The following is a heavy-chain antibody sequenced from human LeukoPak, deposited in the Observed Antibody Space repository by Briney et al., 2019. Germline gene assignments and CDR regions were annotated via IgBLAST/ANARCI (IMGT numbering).Heavy chain of an antibody. Sequence: SETLSLTCAVYGGSFSGYYWGWIRQPPGKGLEWIGSIYHSGSTYYNPSLKSRVTISVDTSKNQFSLKLSSVTAADTAVYYCARNYDYVWGSYRYTSFDYWGQGTLVTVSS. CDR1: GGSFSGYY. CDR2: IYHSGST. V-gene: IGHV4-38-2*01. J-gene: IGHJ4*02. CDR3: ARNYDYVWGSYRYTSFDY. D-gene: IGHD3-16*02.